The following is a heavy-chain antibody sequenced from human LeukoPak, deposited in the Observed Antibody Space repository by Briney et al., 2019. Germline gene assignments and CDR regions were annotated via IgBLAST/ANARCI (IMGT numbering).Heavy chain of an antibody. Sequence: PRASVKVSCKASGGTLANYAVSWVRQAPGQGLEWMGGFIPIFGSANYAQQFQGRLTMTADESTSTAYMELSSLRSEDTAVYFCARGGVGLAVAAYFDFWGQGTLVTVSS. CDR3: ARGGVGLAVAAYFDF. D-gene: IGHD6-19*01. CDR1: GGTLANYA. V-gene: IGHV1-69*13. CDR2: FIPIFGSA. J-gene: IGHJ4*02.